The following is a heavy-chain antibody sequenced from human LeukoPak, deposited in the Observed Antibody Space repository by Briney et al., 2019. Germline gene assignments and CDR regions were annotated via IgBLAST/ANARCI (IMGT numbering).Heavy chain of an antibody. V-gene: IGHV1-18*01. CDR1: GYTFTSYG. CDR3: ARDGSAVAGYYYYGMDV. Sequence: ASVKVSCKASGYTFTSYGISWVRQAPGQGLEWMGWISAYNGNTNYAQKLQGRVTMTTDTSTSTAYMELRSLRSDDTAVYYCARDGSAVAGYYYYGMDVWGQGTTVTVSS. J-gene: IGHJ6*02. CDR2: ISAYNGNT. D-gene: IGHD6-19*01.